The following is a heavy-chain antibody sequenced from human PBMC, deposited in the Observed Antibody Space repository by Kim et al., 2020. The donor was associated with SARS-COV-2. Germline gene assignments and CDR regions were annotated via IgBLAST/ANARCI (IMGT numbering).Heavy chain of an antibody. CDR3: ARDLYYYDSSGTPAYYYGNGG. CDR2: IKQDGSEK. J-gene: IGHJ6*02. Sequence: GGSLRLSCAASGFTFSSYWMSWVRQAPGKGLEWVANIKQDGSEKYYVDSVKGRFTISRDNAKNSLYLQMNSLRAEDTAVYYCARDLYYYDSSGTPAYYYGNGGLGPRATVTVS. CDR1: GFTFSSYW. V-gene: IGHV3-7*03. D-gene: IGHD3-22*01.